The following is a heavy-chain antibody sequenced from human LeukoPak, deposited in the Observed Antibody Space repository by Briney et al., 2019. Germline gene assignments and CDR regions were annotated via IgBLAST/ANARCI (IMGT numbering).Heavy chain of an antibody. CDR3: ARWLATSESYYFDY. V-gene: IGHV5-51*01. D-gene: IGHD5-12*01. Sequence: GESLQISCKGSGYIFTSYWIGWGRQLRGKGLEWMGIIYPGDSDTRYSPSCQGQVTISADKSISTAYLQWSSLKASDTAMYYCARWLATSESYYFDYWGQGTLVTVSS. CDR2: IYPGDSDT. CDR1: GYIFTSYW. J-gene: IGHJ4*02.